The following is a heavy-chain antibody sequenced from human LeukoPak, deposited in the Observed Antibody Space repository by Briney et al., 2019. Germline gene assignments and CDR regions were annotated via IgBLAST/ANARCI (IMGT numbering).Heavy chain of an antibody. CDR1: GFTFSPCG. D-gene: IGHD1-1*01. J-gene: IGHJ4*02. Sequence: GGSLRLSCAASGFTFSPCGMHWVRQAPGKGLEWVAFIRYDGNNKYYSDSVKGRFTISRDNSKNTLYLQMNSLRAEDTAMYFCAKDLTHWNDGTYFDYWGQGTLVTVSS. V-gene: IGHV3-30*02. CDR2: IRYDGNNK. CDR3: AKDLTHWNDGTYFDY.